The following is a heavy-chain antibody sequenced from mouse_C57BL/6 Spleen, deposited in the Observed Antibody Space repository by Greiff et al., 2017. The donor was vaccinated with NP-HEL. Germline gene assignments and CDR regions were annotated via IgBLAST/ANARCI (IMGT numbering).Heavy chain of an antibody. D-gene: IGHD2-3*01. Sequence: VQLQQSGPELVKPGASVKISCKASGYTFTDYYMNWVKQSHGKSLEWIGDINPNNGGTSYNQKFKGKATLTVDKSSSTAYMELRSLTSEDSAVYYCARGGFGYSYYCDYWGQGTTLTVSS. CDR3: ARGGFGYSYYCDY. CDR2: INPNNGGT. J-gene: IGHJ2*01. CDR1: GYTFTDYY. V-gene: IGHV1-26*01.